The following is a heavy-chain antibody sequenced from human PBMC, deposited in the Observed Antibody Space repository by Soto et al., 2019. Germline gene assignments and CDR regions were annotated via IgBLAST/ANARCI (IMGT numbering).Heavy chain of an antibody. CDR3: ARGGPAAAPTPFDP. V-gene: IGHV4-31*03. CDR1: GGSISSGGYY. CDR2: IYYSGST. D-gene: IGHD6-13*01. J-gene: IGHJ5*02. Sequence: SETLSLTCTVSGGSISSGGYYWSWIRQHPGKGLEWIGYIYYSGSTYYNPSLKSRVTISVDTSKNQFSLKLSSVTAADTAVYYCARGGPAAAPTPFDPWGQGTLVTVSS.